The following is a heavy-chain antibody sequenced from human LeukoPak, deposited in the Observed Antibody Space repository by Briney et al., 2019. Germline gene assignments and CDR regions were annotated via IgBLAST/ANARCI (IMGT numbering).Heavy chain of an antibody. Sequence: PSETLSLTCAVYGGTFSGYYWSWIRQSPGKGLEWIGEINPGGSTNYNPSLKSRVIISVDTSKNQFSLKMDSVRAADTAVYYCAREDCSGGDCTSFDYWGQGTLVTVSS. D-gene: IGHD2-15*01. CDR2: INPGGST. CDR3: AREDCSGGDCTSFDY. CDR1: GGTFSGYY. J-gene: IGHJ4*02. V-gene: IGHV4-34*01.